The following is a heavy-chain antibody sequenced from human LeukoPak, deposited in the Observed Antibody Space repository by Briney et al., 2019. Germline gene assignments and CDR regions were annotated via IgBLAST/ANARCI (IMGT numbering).Heavy chain of an antibody. V-gene: IGHV1-2*02. D-gene: IGHD6-19*01. Sequence: ASVKVSCKASGYTFTGYYMHWVRQAPGQGLEWMGWINPNSGGTNYAQKFQGRVTMTRDTSISTAYMELSRLRSDDTAVYYCARGVVGSYYYYMDVWGKGTTVTVSS. J-gene: IGHJ6*03. CDR2: INPNSGGT. CDR3: ARGVVGSYYYYMDV. CDR1: GYTFTGYY.